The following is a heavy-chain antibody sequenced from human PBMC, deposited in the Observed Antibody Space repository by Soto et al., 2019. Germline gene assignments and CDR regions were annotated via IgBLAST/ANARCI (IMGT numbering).Heavy chain of an antibody. J-gene: IGHJ6*02. Sequence: PSETLSLTCTVSGGSISSPDHHWTWIRQSPGKGLEWIGAIYHSASTYYNPSLVSRLRISVDTSKNQFSLRLTSVTAADTAVYYCARDSRTPSGGMDVWGQGTTVTV. CDR1: GGSISSPDHH. CDR2: IYHSAST. V-gene: IGHV4-30-4*01. CDR3: ARDSRTPSGGMDV.